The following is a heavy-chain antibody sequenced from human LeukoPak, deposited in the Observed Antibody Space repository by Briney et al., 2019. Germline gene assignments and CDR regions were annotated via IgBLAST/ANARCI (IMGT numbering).Heavy chain of an antibody. D-gene: IGHD3-22*01. CDR3: ARDDNSGYFYGARGY. J-gene: IGHJ4*02. CDR1: GYTFTSYY. Sequence: WASVKVSCKASGYTFTSYYMHWVRQAPGQGLEWMGIINPSGGSTNYAQKFQGRVTMTRDTSTSTVYMELSSLRSEDTAVYYCARDDNSGYFYGARGYCGQGTLVTVSS. V-gene: IGHV1-46*01. CDR2: INPSGGST.